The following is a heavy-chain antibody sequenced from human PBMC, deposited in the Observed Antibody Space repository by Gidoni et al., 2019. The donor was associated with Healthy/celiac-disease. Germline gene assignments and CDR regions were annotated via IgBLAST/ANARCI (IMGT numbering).Heavy chain of an antibody. CDR3: ARGLCSSSDFDY. J-gene: IGHJ4*02. D-gene: IGHD6-6*01. V-gene: IGHV5-51*01. CDR2: IYPGDSDT. CDR1: GYSFTSYW. Sequence: EVQLVQSASAVKTPGESLKISCKGSGYSFTSYWIGWVRHMPGEGLKWMGIIYPGDSDTRYSPSFQGQVTTSADKSISTAYLQWSSLKASDTAMYYCARGLCSSSDFDYWGQGTLVTVSS.